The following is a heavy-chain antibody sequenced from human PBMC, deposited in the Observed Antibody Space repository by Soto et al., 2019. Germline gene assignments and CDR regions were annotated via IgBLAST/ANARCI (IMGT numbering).Heavy chain of an antibody. J-gene: IGHJ4*02. D-gene: IGHD1-26*01. CDR2: ISHDGSSK. Sequence: QVQLVESGGGVVQPGRSLRLSCAASGFTFSKFALHWVRQAPGKGLEWVSFISHDGSSKYYADSVKGRFTISRDNSKNTLYLQMSSLRIEDTALYYCARDPTVLIVGATHPFDYWGQGSLVTVSA. CDR3: ARDPTVLIVGATHPFDY. V-gene: IGHV3-30*04. CDR1: GFTFSKFA.